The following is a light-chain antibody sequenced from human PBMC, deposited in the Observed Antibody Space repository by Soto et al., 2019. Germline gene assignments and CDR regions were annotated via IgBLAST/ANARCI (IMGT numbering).Light chain of an antibody. J-gene: IGLJ2*01. V-gene: IGLV1-40*01. Sequence: QSVLTQPPSVSGAPGQRVTIPCTGSSSNIGAGYDVHWYQQLPGTAPKLLIYTDRNRPSGVPDRFSGSKSGTSASLAITGLQADDEADYYCQSFDSSLSGSVFGGGTKLTVL. CDR3: QSFDSSLSGSV. CDR1: SSNIGAGYD. CDR2: TDR.